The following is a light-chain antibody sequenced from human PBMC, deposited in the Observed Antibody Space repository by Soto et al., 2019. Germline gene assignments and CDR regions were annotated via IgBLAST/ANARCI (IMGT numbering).Light chain of an antibody. Sequence: DIQMTQSPSTLSASVGDRVTITCRASQSISNWLAWYQQRPGKAPKLLIYKASSLENVVPSRFSGSGSETEFKPTISSLQPDDFATYYGQRYRSYWYTFGPGTRLDIK. CDR1: QSISNW. J-gene: IGKJ2*01. V-gene: IGKV1-5*03. CDR3: QRYRSYWYT. CDR2: KAS.